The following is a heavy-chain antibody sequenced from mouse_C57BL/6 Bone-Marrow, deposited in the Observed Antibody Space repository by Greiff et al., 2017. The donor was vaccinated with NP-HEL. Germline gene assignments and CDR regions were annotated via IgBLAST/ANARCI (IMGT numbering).Heavy chain of an antibody. Sequence: QVQLQQSGPELVKPGASVKISCKASGYAFSSSWMNWVKQRPGKGLEWIGRIYPGDGDTNYNGKFKGKATLTADKSSSTAYMQLSSLTSEDSAVYFCARDYDYAYYYAMGYWGQGTSVTVSS. CDR1: GYAFSSSW. J-gene: IGHJ4*01. V-gene: IGHV1-82*01. CDR2: IYPGDGDT. CDR3: ARDYDYAYYYAMGY. D-gene: IGHD2-4*01.